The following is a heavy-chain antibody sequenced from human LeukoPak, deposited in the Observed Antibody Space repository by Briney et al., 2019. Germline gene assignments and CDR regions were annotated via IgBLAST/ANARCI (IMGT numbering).Heavy chain of an antibody. CDR3: ARSPVGAKFWFDP. V-gene: IGHV4-34*01. D-gene: IGHD1-26*01. CDR2: INHSGST. CDR1: GGSFSDYY. J-gene: IGHJ5*02. Sequence: SETLSLTCAVYGGSFSDYYWSWIRQPPGKGLEWIGEINHSGSTNYNPSLKSRVTISVDTSKNQFSLNLTSVTAADTAVYYCARSPVGAKFWFDPWGQGTLVTVSS.